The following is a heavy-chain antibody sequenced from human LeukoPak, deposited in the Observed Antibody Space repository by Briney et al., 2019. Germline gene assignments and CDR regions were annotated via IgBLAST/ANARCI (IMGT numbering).Heavy chain of an antibody. J-gene: IGHJ3*01. CDR1: GGSTSSSDYY. CDR3: ARGRRSSSRHDAFDV. V-gene: IGHV4-39*01. CDR2: IYSGST. D-gene: IGHD6-13*01. Sequence: SETLSLTCTVSGGSTSSSDYYWAWVSQPPGKGPEWIGSIYSGSTYYNPSLKSRVTFSFDTSKTPFSLRLSSMTAADAAVYYCARGRRSSSRHDAFDVWGQGTMVTVSS.